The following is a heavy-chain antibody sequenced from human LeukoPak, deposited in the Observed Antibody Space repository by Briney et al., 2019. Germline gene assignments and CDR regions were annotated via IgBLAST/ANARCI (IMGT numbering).Heavy chain of an antibody. Sequence: SVKVSCKASGFAFTSSAVQWVRQARGQRLEWIGWIVVGSGNTNYAQKFQERVTITRDMSTSTAYMELSSLRSEDTAVYYCAADHELEQWLGSDWFDPWGQGTLVTVSS. J-gene: IGHJ5*02. CDR2: IVVGSGNT. CDR1: GFAFTSSA. D-gene: IGHD6-19*01. V-gene: IGHV1-58*01. CDR3: AADHELEQWLGSDWFDP.